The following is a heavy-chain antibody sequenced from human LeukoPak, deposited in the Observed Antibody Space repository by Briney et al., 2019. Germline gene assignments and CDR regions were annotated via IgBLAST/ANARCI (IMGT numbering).Heavy chain of an antibody. CDR2: IWYDGSNK. CDR3: AKGKGNYYDRSGYYVLDY. Sequence: GGSLRLSCAASGFTFSTYAMHWVRLAPGKGLEWLAVIWYDGSNKYYADSVKGRFTISRDNSKNTLYLQMNSLRAEDTAVYYCAKGKGNYYDRSGYYVLDYWGQGTLVTVSS. V-gene: IGHV3-33*06. CDR1: GFTFSTYA. D-gene: IGHD3-22*01. J-gene: IGHJ4*02.